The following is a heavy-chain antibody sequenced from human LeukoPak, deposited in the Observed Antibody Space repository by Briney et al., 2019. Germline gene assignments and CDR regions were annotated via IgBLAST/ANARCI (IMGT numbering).Heavy chain of an antibody. Sequence: GRSLRLSCAASGFTFDNYAMNWVRQVPGKGLEWISLISWDSGTIGYADSVKGRFTISRDNANNFLYLQMNSLRAEDTALYYCAKDQRWESPHYLDSWGQGTLVTVSS. CDR1: GFTFDNYA. V-gene: IGHV3-9*01. J-gene: IGHJ4*02. CDR2: ISWDSGTI. CDR3: AKDQRWESPHYLDS. D-gene: IGHD1-26*01.